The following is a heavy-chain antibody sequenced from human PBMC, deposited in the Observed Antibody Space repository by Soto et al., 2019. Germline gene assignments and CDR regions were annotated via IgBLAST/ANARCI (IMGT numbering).Heavy chain of an antibody. Sequence: ELQLVESGGGLVQPGGSLRLSCAASGFRFRDYWMYLVRQTPGKGLEWVANIKQDGSEKYYVDSVKGRFTISRDNARNSLFLQMDGLRAEDTAVYVWARVTTMGGYWGQGTLVTVSS. D-gene: IGHD4-17*01. CDR3: ARVTTMGGY. V-gene: IGHV3-7*01. CDR2: IKQDGSEK. CDR1: GFRFRDYW. J-gene: IGHJ4*02.